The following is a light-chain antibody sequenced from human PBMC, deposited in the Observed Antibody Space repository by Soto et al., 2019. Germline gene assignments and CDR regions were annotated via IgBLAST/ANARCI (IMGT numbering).Light chain of an antibody. Sequence: IQMTQSPSTVSASVGDGINISVRPAQDIGDWLAWYQQRPGKAPKLLIFHASTLHSGVPPRFSGTRSGTIFALTVSALQPEDFATYYCHQGKTFPYTFGQGNRLET. CDR1: QDIGDW. CDR2: HAS. J-gene: IGKJ2*01. V-gene: IGKV1-12*01. CDR3: HQGKTFPYT.